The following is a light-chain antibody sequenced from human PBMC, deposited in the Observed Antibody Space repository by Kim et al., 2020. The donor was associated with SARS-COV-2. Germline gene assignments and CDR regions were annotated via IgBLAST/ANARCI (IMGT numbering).Light chain of an antibody. CDR2: AAS. CDR1: QAIRNY. J-gene: IGKJ1*01. Sequence: SVGDRVTMSCRASQAIRNYLAWYQEKPGKVPQLLIYAASSLQPGVPSQFSGSGSGTDFTLTISSLQPEDAATYYCQYYNSAPWWAFGQGTKVDIK. CDR3: QYYNSAPWWA. V-gene: IGKV1-27*01.